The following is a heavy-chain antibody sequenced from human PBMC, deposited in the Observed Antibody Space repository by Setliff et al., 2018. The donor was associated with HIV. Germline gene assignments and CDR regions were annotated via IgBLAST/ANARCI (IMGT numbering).Heavy chain of an antibody. Sequence: SETLSLTCAVYGGSFSAYHWSWIRQTPGQGLEWLGEINHSGSTAYNLALESRVSMSIDTSKNQFSLKLSSVTAADAAVYYCARGKNTGHLLEKIHGAFNFWGQGIMVTVSS. CDR2: INHSGST. V-gene: IGHV4-34*01. D-gene: IGHD2-8*02. J-gene: IGHJ4*01. CDR3: ARGKNTGHLLEKIHGAFNF. CDR1: GGSFSAYH.